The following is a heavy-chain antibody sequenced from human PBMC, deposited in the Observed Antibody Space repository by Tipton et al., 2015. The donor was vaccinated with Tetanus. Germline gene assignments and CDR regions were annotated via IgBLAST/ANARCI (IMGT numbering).Heavy chain of an antibody. CDR2: SWYDGTDK. CDR3: AGEADCSGGSFFSGGFDN. Sequence: SLRLSCAASGFIFSSYGIHWVRQAPGKGLEWVAVSWYDGTDKYYADSVKGRFTISRDNSKNTLYLQMNSLRAEDPAVYYCAGEADCSGGSFFSGGFDNWGQGAQVTVSS. J-gene: IGHJ4*02. CDR1: GFIFSSYG. D-gene: IGHD2-15*01. V-gene: IGHV3-33*01.